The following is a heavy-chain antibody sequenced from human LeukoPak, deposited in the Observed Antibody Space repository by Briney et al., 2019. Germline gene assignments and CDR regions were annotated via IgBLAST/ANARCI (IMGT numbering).Heavy chain of an antibody. CDR3: ARAKLGYCTNGVCYSTWFDP. V-gene: IGHV1-18*04. J-gene: IGHJ5*02. D-gene: IGHD2-8*01. Sequence: ASVKVSCKAFGYTFTRYYMHWVRQAPGQGLEWMGWISAYNGNTHYAQKLQGRVTMTTDTSTSTAYMELRSLRSDDTAVYYCARAKLGYCTNGVCYSTWFDPWGQGTLVTVSS. CDR2: ISAYNGNT. CDR1: GYTFTRYY.